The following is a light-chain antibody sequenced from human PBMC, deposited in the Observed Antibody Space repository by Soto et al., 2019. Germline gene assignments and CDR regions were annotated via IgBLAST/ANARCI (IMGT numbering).Light chain of an antibody. Sequence: PGERATLSCRATQSVSSSYLAWYQQKPGQAPRLLFYGASSRANGIPARFSACGSGTELTLTLSSLQSEAFAVYDGQPYDNWLTGTFGPGTKVDI. CDR3: QPYDNWLTGT. J-gene: IGKJ1*01. CDR2: GAS. V-gene: IGKV3-15*01. CDR1: QSVSSSY.